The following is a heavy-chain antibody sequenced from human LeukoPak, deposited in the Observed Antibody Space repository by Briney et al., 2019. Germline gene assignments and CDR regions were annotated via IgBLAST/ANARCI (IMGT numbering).Heavy chain of an antibody. CDR3: ARGGPYSSGWLAEDY. Sequence: SVKVSCKASGGTFSSYAISWVRQAPGQGLEWMGGIIPIFGTANYAQKFQGRVTITTDESTSTAYMELSSLRSEDTAVYYCARGGPYSSGWLAEDYWGQGTLVTVSS. CDR1: GGTFSSYA. J-gene: IGHJ4*02. CDR2: IIPIFGTA. V-gene: IGHV1-69*05. D-gene: IGHD6-19*01.